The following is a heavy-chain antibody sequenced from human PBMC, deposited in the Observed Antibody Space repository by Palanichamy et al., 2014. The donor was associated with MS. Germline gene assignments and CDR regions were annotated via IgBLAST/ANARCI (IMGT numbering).Heavy chain of an antibody. CDR3: ARGALVGATLRYYGMDV. CDR2: ISSSSSYT. J-gene: IGHJ6*02. CDR1: GFTFSDYY. Sequence: VESGGGLVKPGGSLRLSCAASGFTFSDYYMSWIRQAPGKGLEWVSYISSSSSYTNYADSVKGRFTISRDNAKNSLYLQMNSLRAEDTAVYYCARGALVGATLRYYGMDVWGQGTTVTVSS. D-gene: IGHD1-26*01. V-gene: IGHV3-11*06.